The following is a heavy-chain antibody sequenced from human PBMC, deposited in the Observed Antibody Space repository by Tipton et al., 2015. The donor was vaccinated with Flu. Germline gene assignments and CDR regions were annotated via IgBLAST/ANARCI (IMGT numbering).Heavy chain of an antibody. V-gene: IGHV4-31*03. Sequence: TLSLTCTVSGGSISSGGYYWSWIRQHPGKGLEWIGYIYYSGSTYYNPSLKSRVTISVDTSKNQFSLKLSSVTAADTAVSYCARGRARDYGDYPGGWYLELWGRGTLVTVSS. CDR2: IYYSGST. J-gene: IGHJ2*01. CDR1: GGSISSGGYY. CDR3: ARGRARDYGDYPGGWYLEL. D-gene: IGHD4-17*01.